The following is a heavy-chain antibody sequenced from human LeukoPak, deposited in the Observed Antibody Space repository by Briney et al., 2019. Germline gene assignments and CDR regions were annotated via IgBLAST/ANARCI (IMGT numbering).Heavy chain of an antibody. CDR3: ARVDHYGDYPYYFDY. D-gene: IGHD4-17*01. Sequence: ASVKVSCKASGYTFTSYDINWVRQATGQGLEWMGWMNPNSGNTGYAQKFQGRVTMTMDTSISTAYMELSRLRSDDTAVYYCARVDHYGDYPYYFDYWGQGTLVTVSS. CDR1: GYTFTSYD. CDR2: MNPNSGNT. V-gene: IGHV1-8*01. J-gene: IGHJ4*02.